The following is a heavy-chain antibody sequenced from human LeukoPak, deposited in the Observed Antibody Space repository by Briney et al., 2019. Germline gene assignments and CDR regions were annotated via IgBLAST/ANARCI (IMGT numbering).Heavy chain of an antibody. J-gene: IGHJ5*02. D-gene: IGHD3-3*01. CDR2: IYYSGST. CDR3: ARDMVWSGYHNWFDP. V-gene: IGHV4-59*01. CDR1: GGSISSYY. Sequence: PSETLSLTCTVSGGSISSYYWSWIRQPPGKGLEWIGYIYYSGSTNYNPSLKSRVTISVDTSKNQFSLELSSVTAADTAVYYCARDMVWSGYHNWFDPWGQGTLVTVSS.